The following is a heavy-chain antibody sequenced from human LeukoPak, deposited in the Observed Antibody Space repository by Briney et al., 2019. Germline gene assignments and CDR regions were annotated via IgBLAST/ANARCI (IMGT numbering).Heavy chain of an antibody. CDR2: ISAHNGNT. D-gene: IGHD3-22*01. CDR3: ARARGRSLITTIDY. V-gene: IGHV1-18*01. J-gene: IGHJ4*02. Sequence: ASVKVSCKASGYTFTSYGISWVRQAPGQGLEWMGWISAHNGNTNYAQKLQGRVTMTTDTSTSTAYMELRSLRSDDTAVYYCARARGRSLITTIDYWGQGTLVTVSS. CDR1: GYTFTSYG.